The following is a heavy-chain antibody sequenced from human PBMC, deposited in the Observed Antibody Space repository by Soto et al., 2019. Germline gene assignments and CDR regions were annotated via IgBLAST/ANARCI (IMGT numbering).Heavy chain of an antibody. CDR3: TKRRSARPGFDAFDL. V-gene: IGHV3-9*01. CDR2: ISGDSGSS. J-gene: IGHJ3*01. CDR1: GFTFEAYS. Sequence: PGWSLRLSCAASGFTFEAYSLHWVRQLPGKGLEWVAGISGDSGSSGYADSVRGRFTVSRDNAKNSLFLQMSSLSPEDTALYYCTKRRSARPGFDAFDLWGQGTMVTVSS.